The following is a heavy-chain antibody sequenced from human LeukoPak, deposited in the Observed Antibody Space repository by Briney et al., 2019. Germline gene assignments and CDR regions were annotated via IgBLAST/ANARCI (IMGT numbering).Heavy chain of an antibody. CDR2: IYSGGST. CDR3: ARAAREYCGGDCYPYYYYYYMDV. Sequence: GSLRLSCAASGFTVSSNYMSWVRQAPGKGLKWVSVIYSGGSTYYADSVKGRFTISRDNSKNTLYLQMNSLRAEDTAVYYCARAAREYCGGDCYPYYYYYYMDVWGKGTTVTVSS. V-gene: IGHV3-53*01. CDR1: GFTVSSNY. D-gene: IGHD2-21*02. J-gene: IGHJ6*03.